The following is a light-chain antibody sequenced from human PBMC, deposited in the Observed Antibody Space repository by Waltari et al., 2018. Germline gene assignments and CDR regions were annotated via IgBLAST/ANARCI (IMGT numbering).Light chain of an antibody. Sequence: QSALTQPASVSGSPGPSITISCTGTSNDVGDYNYVSWYQQHPGKAPKLMIYDVSNRPSGVSNRFSGSKSGNTASLTISGLQAEDEADYYCSSYTSSITWVFGGGTKLTVL. CDR1: SNDVGDYNY. V-gene: IGLV2-14*01. CDR2: DVS. CDR3: SSYTSSITWV. J-gene: IGLJ3*02.